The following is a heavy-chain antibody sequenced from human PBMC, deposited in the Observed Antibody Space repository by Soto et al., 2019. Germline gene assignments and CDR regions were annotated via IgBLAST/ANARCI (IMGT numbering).Heavy chain of an antibody. D-gene: IGHD2-15*01. J-gene: IGHJ5*02. V-gene: IGHV3-23*01. Sequence: GGSLRLSCAASGFTFSSYAMSWVRQAPGKGLEWVPAISGSGGSTYYADSVKGRFTISRDNSKNTLYLQMNSLRAEDTAVYYCAKDSKVVVAANWFDPWGQGTLVPVSS. CDR1: GFTFSSYA. CDR3: AKDSKVVVAANWFDP. CDR2: ISGSGGST.